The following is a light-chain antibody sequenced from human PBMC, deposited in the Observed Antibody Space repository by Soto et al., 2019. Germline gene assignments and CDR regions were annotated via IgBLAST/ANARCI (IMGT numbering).Light chain of an antibody. CDR1: QSVSSY. Sequence: EIVLTQSPATLSLSPGERATLSCRASQSVSSYLTWYQQKPGQAPRLLIYDASKKATDIPARFSGSGSGTDLTLTISSLEPEDFAVDYCQQRSNWPWTFGQGTNVEIK. J-gene: IGKJ1*01. CDR2: DAS. CDR3: QQRSNWPWT. V-gene: IGKV3-11*01.